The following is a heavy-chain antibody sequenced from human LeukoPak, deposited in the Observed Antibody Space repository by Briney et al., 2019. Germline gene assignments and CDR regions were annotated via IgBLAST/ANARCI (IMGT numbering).Heavy chain of an antibody. Sequence: ASVKVSCKASGFTFTSSAMQWVRQARGQRLEWIGWIVVGSGNTNYAQKFQERVTIPREMSTSTAYMELSSLSSEDTAVYYCATPRDGDYQNDAFDIWGQGTMVTVSS. J-gene: IGHJ3*02. CDR2: IVVGSGNT. CDR3: ATPRDGDYQNDAFDI. CDR1: GFTFTSSA. D-gene: IGHD4-17*01. V-gene: IGHV1-58*02.